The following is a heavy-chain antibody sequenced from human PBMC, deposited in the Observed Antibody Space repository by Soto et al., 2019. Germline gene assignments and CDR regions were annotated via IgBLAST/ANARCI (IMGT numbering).Heavy chain of an antibody. V-gene: IGHV4-61*08. D-gene: IGHD4-17*01. J-gene: IGHJ4*02. CDR3: ASTVTTSTFDY. CDR2: IYYSGST. Sequence: NPSETLSLTCTVSGGSISSGDYYWSWIRQPPGKGLEWIGYIYYSGSTNYNPSLKSRVTISVDTSKNQFSLKLNSVTAADTAVYYCASTVTTSTFDYWGQGTLVTVSS. CDR1: GGSISSGDYY.